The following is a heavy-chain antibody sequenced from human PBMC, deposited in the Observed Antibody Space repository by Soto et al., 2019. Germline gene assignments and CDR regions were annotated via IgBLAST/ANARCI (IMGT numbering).Heavy chain of an antibody. Sequence: GGSLRLSCAASGFTFSSYWMSWVRQAPGKGLEWVANIKQDGSEKYYVDSVKGRFTISRDNAKNSLYLQMNSLRAEDTAVYYCARDYIRVYYDFWSGLFYGMDVWGQGTTVTVSS. V-gene: IGHV3-7*05. CDR2: IKQDGSEK. D-gene: IGHD3-3*01. J-gene: IGHJ6*02. CDR1: GFTFSSYW. CDR3: ARDYIRVYYDFWSGLFYGMDV.